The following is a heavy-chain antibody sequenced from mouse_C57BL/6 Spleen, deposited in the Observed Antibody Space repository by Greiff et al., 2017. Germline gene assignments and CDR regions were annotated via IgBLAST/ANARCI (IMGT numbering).Heavy chain of an antibody. V-gene: IGHV2-2*01. CDR3: ARNGNYLVY. D-gene: IGHD1-1*02. CDR1: GFSLTSYG. J-gene: IGHJ2*01. CDR2: IWSGGST. Sequence: QVQLQQSGPGLVQPSQSLSITCTVSGFSLTSYGVHWVRQSPGKGLEWLGVIWSGGSTDYNAAFISRLSISKDNSKSQVFFKMNSLQADATAIYYCARNGNYLVYWGASTTLSLSS.